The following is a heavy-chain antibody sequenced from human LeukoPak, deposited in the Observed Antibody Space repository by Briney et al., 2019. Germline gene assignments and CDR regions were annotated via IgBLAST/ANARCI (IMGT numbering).Heavy chain of an antibody. CDR1: GGTFSSYA. V-gene: IGHV1-69*13. Sequence: SVKVSCKASGGTFSSYAISWVRQAPGQGLEWMGGIIPIFGTANYAQKFQGRVTITADESTSTAYMELSSLRSEDTAVYYCARALTPYSSGWYLDYWGQGTLVTVSS. J-gene: IGHJ4*02. CDR2: IIPIFGTA. D-gene: IGHD6-19*01. CDR3: ARALTPYSSGWYLDY.